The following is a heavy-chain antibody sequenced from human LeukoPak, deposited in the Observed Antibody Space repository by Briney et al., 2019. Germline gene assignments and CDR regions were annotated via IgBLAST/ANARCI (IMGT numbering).Heavy chain of an antibody. CDR1: GYTFTSYG. V-gene: IGHV1-18*01. CDR3: VRGPHLYSSSHPFDP. CDR2: ISAYNGNT. D-gene: IGHD6-13*01. J-gene: IGHJ5*02. Sequence: GASVKVSCKASGYTFTSYGISWVRQAPGQGLEWMGWISAYNGNTNYAQKLQGRVTMTTDTSTSTAYMELSSLRSEDTAVYYCVRGPHLYSSSHPFDPWGQGTLVTVSS.